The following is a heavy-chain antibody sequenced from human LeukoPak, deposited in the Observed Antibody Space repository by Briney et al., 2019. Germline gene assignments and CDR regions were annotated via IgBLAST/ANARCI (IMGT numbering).Heavy chain of an antibody. J-gene: IGHJ4*02. CDR3: ARHRSRNYGLKYYFDY. Sequence: KPGGSLRLSCAASGFTFSDYYMSWIRQAPGKGLEWVSYISSSGSTIYYADAVKGRFTISRDNATNSLYMQMNSLRAEYTAVYYCARHRSRNYGLKYYFDYWGQGTLVTVSS. CDR1: GFTFSDYY. CDR2: ISSSGSTI. V-gene: IGHV3-11*04. D-gene: IGHD1-7*01.